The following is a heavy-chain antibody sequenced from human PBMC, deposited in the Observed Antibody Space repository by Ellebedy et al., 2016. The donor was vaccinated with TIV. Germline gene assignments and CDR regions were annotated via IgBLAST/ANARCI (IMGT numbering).Heavy chain of an antibody. CDR1: GYSFRNFW. V-gene: IGHV5-10-1*01. Sequence: GESLKISCKGSGYSFRNFWLTWVRQMPGKGLEWMGKIDSSDSYTNYNPSFQGHVTISVDKSISTAYLQWSSLKASDTAMYYCALLYTGYDSDHYYYHGLDVWGQGTTVTVSS. D-gene: IGHD5-12*01. CDR3: ALLYTGYDSDHYYYHGLDV. J-gene: IGHJ6*02. CDR2: IDSSDSYT.